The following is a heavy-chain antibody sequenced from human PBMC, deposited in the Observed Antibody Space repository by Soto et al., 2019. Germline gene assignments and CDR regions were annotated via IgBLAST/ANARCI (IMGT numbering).Heavy chain of an antibody. J-gene: IGHJ4*02. D-gene: IGHD1-26*01. V-gene: IGHV4-34*01. CDR3: ARARSMVGATWLDF. CDR1: CGSFSGYY. CDR2: ISHSGST. Sequence: SETLSLTCAVYCGSFSGYYWSWIRQPPGKGLEWIGEISHSGSTNYNPSLKSRVTMSVDTSKNQFSLKLSSVTAADTAVYYCARARSMVGATWLDFWGQGTLVTVSS.